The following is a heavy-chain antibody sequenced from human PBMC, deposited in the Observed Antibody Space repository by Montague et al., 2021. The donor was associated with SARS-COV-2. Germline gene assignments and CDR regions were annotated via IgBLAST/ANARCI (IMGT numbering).Heavy chain of an antibody. V-gene: IGHV4-39*01. Sequence: HPPWTGLGLIWTINYTGSTYHNPSLKSRVTIGIDTSKNQFTLKLKSAIAADTALYYFAKPVPDLFDWFDPWGQGTLVTVSS. CDR3: AKPVPDLFDWFDP. CDR2: INYTGST. J-gene: IGHJ5*02. D-gene: IGHD6-19*01.